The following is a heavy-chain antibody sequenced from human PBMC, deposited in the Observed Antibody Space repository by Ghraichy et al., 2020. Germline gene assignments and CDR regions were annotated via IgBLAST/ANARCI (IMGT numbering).Heavy chain of an antibody. J-gene: IGHJ4*02. V-gene: IGHV4-59*08. CDR2: IYYSGST. CDR1: GGSISSYY. D-gene: IGHD2-15*01. CDR3: ARLTMRSSPFDY. Sequence: SETLSLTCTVSGGSISSYYWSWIRQPPGKGLEWIGYIYYSGSTNYNPSLKSRVTISVDTSKNQFSLKLSSVTAADTAVYYCARLTMRSSPFDYWGQGTLVTVSS.